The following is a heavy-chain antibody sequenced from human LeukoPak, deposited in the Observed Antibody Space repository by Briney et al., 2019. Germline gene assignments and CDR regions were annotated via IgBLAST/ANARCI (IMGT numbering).Heavy chain of an antibody. D-gene: IGHD1-1*01. V-gene: IGHV3-30*03. Sequence: GGSLRLSCAASGFSFSSYGMHWVRQAPGKGLEWVAAISYDGSNKYCTDSVKGRFTISRDNAKNSLYLQMNRLRAEDTAVYYCARERQLERLAFGKEGSAFDYWGQGTLVTVSS. CDR1: GFSFSSYG. CDR2: ISYDGSNK. CDR3: ARERQLERLAFGKEGSAFDY. J-gene: IGHJ4*02.